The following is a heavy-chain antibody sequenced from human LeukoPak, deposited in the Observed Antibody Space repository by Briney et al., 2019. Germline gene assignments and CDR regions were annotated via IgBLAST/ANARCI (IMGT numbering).Heavy chain of an antibody. CDR3: AKDPRYSSSWYDKPKPYYFDY. CDR1: GFSFSKHA. V-gene: IGHV3-23*01. Sequence: GGSLRLSCAASGFSFSKHAMSWVRQAPGKGLEWVSAISDSDYSTYYADSVKGRFTISRDNSKNTLYLQMNSLRAEDTAVYYCAKDPRYSSSWYDKPKPYYFDYWGQGTLVTVSS. J-gene: IGHJ4*02. D-gene: IGHD6-13*01. CDR2: ISDSDYST.